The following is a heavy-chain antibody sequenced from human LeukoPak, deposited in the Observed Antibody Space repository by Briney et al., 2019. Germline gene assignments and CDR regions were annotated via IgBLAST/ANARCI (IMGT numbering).Heavy chain of an antibody. CDR1: GFTFSSYA. J-gene: IGHJ4*02. CDR3: AKDPRIAVALYYFDY. Sequence: GGSLILSCAASGFTFSSYAMSWVRQAPGKGLEWASAISGSGGSTYYADSVKGRFTISRDNSKNTLYLQMNSLRAEDTAVYYCAKDPRIAVALYYFDYWGQGTLVTVSS. CDR2: ISGSGGST. V-gene: IGHV3-23*01. D-gene: IGHD6-19*01.